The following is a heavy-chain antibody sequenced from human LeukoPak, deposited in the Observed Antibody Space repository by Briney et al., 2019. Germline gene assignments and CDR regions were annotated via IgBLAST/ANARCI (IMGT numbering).Heavy chain of an antibody. D-gene: IGHD3-9*01. V-gene: IGHV3-23*01. CDR2: ISGSGGST. J-gene: IGHJ5*02. CDR3: ARGRVDYNWFDP. CDR1: GFTFSSYG. Sequence: GGSLRLSCAASGFTFSSYGMSWVRQAPGKGLEWVSAISGSGGSTYYADSVKGRFTISRDNSKNTLYLQMNSLRAEDTAVYYCARGRVDYNWFDPWGQGTLVTVSS.